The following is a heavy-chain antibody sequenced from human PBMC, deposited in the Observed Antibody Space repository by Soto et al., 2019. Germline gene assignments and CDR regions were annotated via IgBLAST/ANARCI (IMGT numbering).Heavy chain of an antibody. V-gene: IGHV4-30-4*01. CDR3: ARHDYGVADP. CDR1: GGSLSSGDYY. CDR2: TYYSGST. Sequence: SETLSLTCTVSGGSLSSGDYYWSWICQPPGKGLAWIGYTYYSGSTYYNPSLTSRVTISVDTSKNQFSLKLSSVTAADTAVYYCARHDYGVADPWGQGTLATVST. D-gene: IGHD4-17*01. J-gene: IGHJ5*02.